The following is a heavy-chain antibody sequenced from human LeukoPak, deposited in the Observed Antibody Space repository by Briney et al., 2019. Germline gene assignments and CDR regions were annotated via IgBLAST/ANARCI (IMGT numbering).Heavy chain of an antibody. D-gene: IGHD4-11*01. CDR3: VRLQRAVTGNY. V-gene: IGHV3-30*02. J-gene: IGHJ4*02. Sequence: GGPLRLSCAASGFTFSSYGMHWVRQAPGKGLEWVAFIRYDGSNKYYADSVKGRFTISRDNAQNSLYLQMNSLRTEDTAVYYCVRLQRAVTGNYWGQGTLVTVSS. CDR1: GFTFSSYG. CDR2: IRYDGSNK.